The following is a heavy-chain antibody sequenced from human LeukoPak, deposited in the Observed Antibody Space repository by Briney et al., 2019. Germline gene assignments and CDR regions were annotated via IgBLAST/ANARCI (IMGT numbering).Heavy chain of an antibody. D-gene: IGHD2-2*01. CDR3: ASSSAGYCSGTSCYWSHDAFDI. CDR2: INHSGST. Sequence: SETLSLTCAVYGGSFSGYYWSWIRQPPGKGLEWIGEINHSGSTNYNPSLKSRVTISVDTSKNQFSLKLSSVTAADTAVYYCASSSAGYCSGTSCYWSHDAFDIWGQGTMVTVSS. J-gene: IGHJ3*02. V-gene: IGHV4-34*01. CDR1: GGSFSGYY.